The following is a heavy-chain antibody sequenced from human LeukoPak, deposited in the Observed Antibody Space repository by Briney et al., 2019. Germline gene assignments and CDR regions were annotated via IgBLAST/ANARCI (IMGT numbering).Heavy chain of an antibody. Sequence: GGSLGLSCAASGFTFRNYVIHWVRQAPGKGLEWVAVTSSDLNVKLYADSVKGRFTISRDNSRSTLYLQMNSLRAEDTAVYFCARSRDGYKRFDSWGQGTLVTVSS. J-gene: IGHJ4*02. V-gene: IGHV3-30-3*01. CDR2: TSSDLNVK. CDR1: GFTFRNYV. CDR3: ARSRDGYKRFDS. D-gene: IGHD5-24*01.